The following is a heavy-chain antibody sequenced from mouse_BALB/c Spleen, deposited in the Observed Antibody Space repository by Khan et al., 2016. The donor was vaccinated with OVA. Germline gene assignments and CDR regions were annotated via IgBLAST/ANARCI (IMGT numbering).Heavy chain of an antibody. V-gene: IGHV2-9*02. CDR2: IWACGRP. D-gene: IGHD1-3*01. Sequence: QVQLKQSGPGLVAPSQSLSITCTVSGFSLTSSGFPLFRQPPLPGLAWLCVIWACGRPNSNSALISRLSISKDNSKSQVFLKMNSLQTDETAMYYCARREDIWGQDTTLTVSS. J-gene: IGHJ2*01. CDR3: ARREDI. CDR1: GFSLTSSG.